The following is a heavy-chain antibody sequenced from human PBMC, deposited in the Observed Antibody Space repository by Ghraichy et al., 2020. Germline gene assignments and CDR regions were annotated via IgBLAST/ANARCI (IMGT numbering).Heavy chain of an antibody. Sequence: SQTLSLTCTVSGGSINDHYWTWIRQPAGKGLEWIGRIYTRGSANYSPSLKSRVTMSVDTSKHQVSLILTTVTAADTDIYYCAKSRKGYFDTSGYYDWGQGTLVTVSS. CDR1: GGSINDHY. V-gene: IGHV4-4*07. D-gene: IGHD3-22*01. CDR3: AKSRKGYFDTSGYYD. CDR2: IYTRGSA. J-gene: IGHJ4*02.